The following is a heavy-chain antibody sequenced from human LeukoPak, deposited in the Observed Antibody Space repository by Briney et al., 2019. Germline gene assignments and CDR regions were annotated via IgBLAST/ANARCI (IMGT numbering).Heavy chain of an antibody. CDR3: ARVQLFLVDY. J-gene: IGHJ4*02. V-gene: IGHV3-74*03. D-gene: IGHD3-10*01. Sequence: PGGSLRLSCAASGFPFSNYWMLWVRQVPGKGLVWVSRINNDGTRTTYADAVKGRFTISRDNAKNTVYLQMNSLRVEDTAVYYCARVQLFLVDYWGQGTLVTAPS. CDR2: INNDGTRT. CDR1: GFPFSNYW.